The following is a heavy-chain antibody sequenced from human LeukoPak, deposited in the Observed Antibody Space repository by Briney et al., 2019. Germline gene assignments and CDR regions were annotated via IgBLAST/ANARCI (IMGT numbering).Heavy chain of an antibody. CDR2: INPNSGGT. J-gene: IGHJ4*02. Sequence: VASVKVSCKASGYTFTDYFIHWVRQAPGQGLEWMGRINPNSGGTNYAQKFQGRATMTRDTSISTAYMELIRLRSDDTAVYYCARDFERPDYWGQGTLVTVSS. V-gene: IGHV1-2*06. CDR1: GYTFTDYF. CDR3: ARDFERPDY.